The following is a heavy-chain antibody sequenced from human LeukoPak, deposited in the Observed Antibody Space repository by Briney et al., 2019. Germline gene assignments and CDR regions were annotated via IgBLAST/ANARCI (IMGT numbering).Heavy chain of an antibody. CDR3: ARGNRGRFDGLRCDFDC. CDR1: GYTFTGNY. D-gene: IGHD3-9*01. J-gene: IGHJ4*02. V-gene: IGHV1-2*02. CDR2: INLNSGGT. Sequence: ASVKLSRTASGYTFTGNYMHRVRQPHAQGLGLVWGINLNSGGTNYAQKFEGRVTMTRNTSTNTTYMDLSRMRRDDTAAYYCARGNRGRFDGLRCDFDCWGQGTLVTVSS.